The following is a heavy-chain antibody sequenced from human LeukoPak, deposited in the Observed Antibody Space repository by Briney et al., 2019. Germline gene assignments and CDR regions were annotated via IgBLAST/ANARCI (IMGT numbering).Heavy chain of an antibody. CDR1: GGSISSYY. Sequence: SETLSLACTVSGGSISSYYWSWIRQPPGKGLEWIGYIYYSGSTNYNPSLKSRVTISVDTSKNQFSLKLSSVTAADTAVYYCAREIYDYVWGSYRSPRFDPWGQGILVTVSS. CDR2: IYYSGST. V-gene: IGHV4-59*01. J-gene: IGHJ5*02. CDR3: AREIYDYVWGSYRSPRFDP. D-gene: IGHD3-16*02.